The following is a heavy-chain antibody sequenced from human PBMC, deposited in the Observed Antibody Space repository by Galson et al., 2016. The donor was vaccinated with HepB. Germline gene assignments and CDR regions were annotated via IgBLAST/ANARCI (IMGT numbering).Heavy chain of an antibody. Sequence: SLRLSCAASGFTFVNYAMTWVRQAPGKGLEWVSTVEKDGSYTYYADSVQGRFTISRDNSKDTLYLQMNSLRAEDTATYYCAQRITSPFIWGPGTLVAVSS. CDR3: AQRITSPFI. J-gene: IGHJ4*02. D-gene: IGHD2-2*01. V-gene: IGHV3-23*05. CDR2: VEKDGSYT. CDR1: GFTFVNYA.